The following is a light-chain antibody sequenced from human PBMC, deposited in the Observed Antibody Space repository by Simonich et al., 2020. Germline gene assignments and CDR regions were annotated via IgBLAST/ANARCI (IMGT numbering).Light chain of an antibody. Sequence: DIVMTQSPDSLAVSLGERATINCKSSQRFLYRSNNKKYLAWYQQKPGQPPKLLIEWASTRESGVPDRVSGSWSGTDFTLTISSLQAEDVAVYYCQQYYSTPYTFGQGTKLEIK. CDR2: WAS. CDR3: QQYYSTPYT. J-gene: IGKJ2*01. CDR1: QRFLYRSNNKKY. V-gene: IGKV4-1*01.